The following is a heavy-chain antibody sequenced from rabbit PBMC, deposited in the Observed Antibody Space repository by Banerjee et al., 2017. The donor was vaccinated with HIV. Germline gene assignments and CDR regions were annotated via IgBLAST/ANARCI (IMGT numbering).Heavy chain of an antibody. Sequence: QEQLEESGGDLVKPGGTLTLTCTASGFSFSNKYVMCWVRQAPGKGLEWIASIDTGSGSALYVSWAIGRFTISKASSTTVTLQMTSLTAADTATYFCARDLAGAIGWNFVLWGPGTLVTVS. D-gene: IGHD4-1*01. CDR1: GFSFSNKYV. CDR3: ARDLAGAIGWNFVL. V-gene: IGHV1S45*01. J-gene: IGHJ4*01. CDR2: IDTGSGSA.